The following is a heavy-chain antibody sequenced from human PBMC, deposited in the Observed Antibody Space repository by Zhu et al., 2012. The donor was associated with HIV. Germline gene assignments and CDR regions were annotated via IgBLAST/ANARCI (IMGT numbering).Heavy chain of an antibody. D-gene: IGHD2-21*02. CDR1: GFTFSTYS. Sequence: EVRLLESGGDLVQPGGSLRLSCAASGFTFSTYSMSWVRQAPGKGLEWVSIISGSGGKTDYADSVEGRFTISRDNSNNILYLQMNDLRAEDTALYYCAKALHLVVESALPRDAFDIWGQGQWPPFLQ. V-gene: IGHV3-23*01. CDR2: ISGSGGKT. CDR3: AKALHLVVESALPRDAFDI. J-gene: IGHJ3*02.